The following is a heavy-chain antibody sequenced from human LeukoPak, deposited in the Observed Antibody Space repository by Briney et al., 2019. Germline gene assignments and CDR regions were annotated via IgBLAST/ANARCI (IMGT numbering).Heavy chain of an antibody. CDR2: INSDGSST. CDR1: GFTFSSYW. Sequence: GSLRLSCAASGFTFSSYWMHWVRQAPGKGLVWVSRINSDGSSTSYADSVKGRFTISRDNAKNTLYLQMNSLRAEDTAVYYCARVGNYDYVWGSYRTRYFDYWGQGTLVTVSS. J-gene: IGHJ4*02. V-gene: IGHV3-74*01. D-gene: IGHD3-16*02. CDR3: ARVGNYDYVWGSYRTRYFDY.